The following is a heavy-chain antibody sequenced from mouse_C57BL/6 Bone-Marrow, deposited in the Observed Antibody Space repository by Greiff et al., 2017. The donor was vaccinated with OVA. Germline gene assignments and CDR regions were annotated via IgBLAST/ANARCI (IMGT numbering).Heavy chain of an antibody. CDR3: AIYSRYFDV. CDR1: GFSLTSYG. Sequence: QVQLKESGPGLVQPSQSLSITCTVSGFSLTSYGVHWVRQPPGKGLEWLGVIWSGGSTDYNAAFISRLSIGKDNSKFPIFFKMNSLQADDTAIYYCAIYSRYFDVWGTGTTVTVSS. CDR2: IWSGGST. V-gene: IGHV2-4*01. J-gene: IGHJ1*03. D-gene: IGHD2-1*01.